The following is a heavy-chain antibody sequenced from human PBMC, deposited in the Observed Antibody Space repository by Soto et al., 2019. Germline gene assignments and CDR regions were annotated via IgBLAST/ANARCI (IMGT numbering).Heavy chain of an antibody. V-gene: IGHV1-69*13. J-gene: IGHJ6*02. CDR3: ARGAVDATNYYYYYGMDV. CDR1: GGTFSSYA. D-gene: IGHD1-1*01. CDR2: IIPIFGTA. Sequence: SVKVSCKASGGTFSSYAISWVRQAPGQGLEWMGGIIPIFGTANYAQKFQGRVTITADESTSTAYMELSSLRSEDTAVYYCARGAVDATNYYYYYGMDVWGQGTTGTVSS.